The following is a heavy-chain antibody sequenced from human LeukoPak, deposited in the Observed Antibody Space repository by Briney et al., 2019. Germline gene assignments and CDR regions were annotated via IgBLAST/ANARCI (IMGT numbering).Heavy chain of an antibody. J-gene: IGHJ6*03. Sequence: GGSLRLSCAASGFTFSSYSMNWVRQAPGKGLEWVSSISSSSSYIYYADSVKGRFTISRDNAKNSLYLQMNSLRAEDTAVYYCARVGWANCGGDCYSEFGFYYYYYMDVWGKGTTVTVSS. CDR1: GFTFSSYS. V-gene: IGHV3-21*01. CDR2: ISSSSSYI. D-gene: IGHD2-21*02. CDR3: ARVGWANCGGDCYSEFGFYYYYYMDV.